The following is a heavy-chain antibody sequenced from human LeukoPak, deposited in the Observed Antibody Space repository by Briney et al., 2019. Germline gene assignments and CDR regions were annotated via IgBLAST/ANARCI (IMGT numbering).Heavy chain of an antibody. CDR2: ISSSGSTI. J-gene: IGHJ4*02. Sequence: GGSLRLSCAASGFTFSSYEMNWVRQAPGKGLEWVSYISSSGSTIYYADSVKGRFTISRDNAKNSLYLQMNSLRAEDTAVYYCARGGVTMVRGVIITGFFDYWGQGTLVTVSS. CDR1: GFTFSSYE. CDR3: ARGGVTMVRGVIITGFFDY. V-gene: IGHV3-48*03. D-gene: IGHD3-10*01.